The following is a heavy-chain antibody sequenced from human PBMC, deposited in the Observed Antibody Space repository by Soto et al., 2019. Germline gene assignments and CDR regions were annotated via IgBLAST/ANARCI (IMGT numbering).Heavy chain of an antibody. Sequence: PAGSVRLSCEGSGFTFSRVSMNWVRQVPGKGLEWVAGISSGSSDTWYADSVKGRVIISRDNAENWLFLQMNTLRAEDPAMYYCAREPYWGQGTQVTVSS. CDR2: ISSGSSDT. CDR3: AREPY. J-gene: IGHJ4*02. V-gene: IGHV3-21*01. CDR1: GFTFSRVS.